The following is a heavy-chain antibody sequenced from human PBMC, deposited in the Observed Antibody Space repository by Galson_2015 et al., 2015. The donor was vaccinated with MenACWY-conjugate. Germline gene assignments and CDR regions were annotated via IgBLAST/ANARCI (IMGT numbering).Heavy chain of an antibody. J-gene: IGHJ6*02. CDR2: ISPGDSYT. Sequence: QSGAEVTKPGESLKISCKGSGYTFTTYWIGWVRQMPGKGLEWMGFISPGDSYTRYNPAFQGQVTISADKSISTAYLQWNSLQASDTAMYYCTRHPPGGRGMDVWGQWTTVTVSS. D-gene: IGHD1-26*01. CDR1: GYTFTTYW. V-gene: IGHV5-51*01. CDR3: TRHPPGGRGMDV.